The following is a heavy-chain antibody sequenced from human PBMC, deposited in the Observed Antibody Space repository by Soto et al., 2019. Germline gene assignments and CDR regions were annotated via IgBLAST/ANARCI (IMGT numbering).Heavy chain of an antibody. V-gene: IGHV4-34*01. J-gene: IGHJ5*02. CDR1: GGSFSGYY. CDR3: ARPRVDTAMVTTKWFDP. D-gene: IGHD5-18*01. CDR2: INHSGST. Sequence: SETLSLTCAVYGGSFSGYYWSWIRQPPGKGLEWIGEINHSGSTNYNPSRKSRVTISVDTSKNQFSLKLSSVTAADTAVYYCARPRVDTAMVTTKWFDPWGQGTLVTVFS.